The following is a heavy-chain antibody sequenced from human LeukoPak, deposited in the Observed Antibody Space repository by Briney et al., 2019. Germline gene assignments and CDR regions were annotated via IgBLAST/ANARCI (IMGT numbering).Heavy chain of an antibody. CDR2: IKQDGTDK. J-gene: IGHJ4*02. D-gene: IGHD3-22*01. CDR1: GFSFGSSG. V-gene: IGHV3-7*01. Sequence: GGSLRLSCAASGFSFGSSGINWVRQAPGKGLEWVANIKQDGTDKYYVESVRGRFTISRDNVERSVYLQMNRLTAEDTAVYYCVREWLFWGQGTLVTVSS. CDR3: VREWLF.